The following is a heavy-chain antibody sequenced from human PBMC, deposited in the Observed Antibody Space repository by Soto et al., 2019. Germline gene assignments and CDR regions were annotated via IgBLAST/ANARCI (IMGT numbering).Heavy chain of an antibody. CDR3: ARIHWAQSSLDY. J-gene: IGHJ4*02. V-gene: IGHV4-30-2*01. CDR1: GGSIDSGAFS. Sequence: PSETLSLTCAVSGGSIDSGAFSLSWIRQPPGKGLEWIGYVTHSGTAYSIPSLNGRLTLSVDSSQTQFSLKLTSVTAADSPFYYCARIHWAQSSLDYWGRGILVTVSS. CDR2: VTHSGTA. D-gene: IGHD6-19*01.